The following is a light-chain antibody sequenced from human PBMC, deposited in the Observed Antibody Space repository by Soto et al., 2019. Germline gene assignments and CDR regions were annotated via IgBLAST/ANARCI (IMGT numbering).Light chain of an antibody. CDR2: KAS. Sequence: DIQMTQSPSTLSGSVGDRVTITCRASQTISSWLAWYQQKPGKAPKLLIYKASTLKSGVPSRFSGSGSGTEFTLTISSLQPDDFATYYCQHYNSYSEAFRQGTKVDIX. V-gene: IGKV1-5*03. CDR3: QHYNSYSEA. CDR1: QTISSW. J-gene: IGKJ1*01.